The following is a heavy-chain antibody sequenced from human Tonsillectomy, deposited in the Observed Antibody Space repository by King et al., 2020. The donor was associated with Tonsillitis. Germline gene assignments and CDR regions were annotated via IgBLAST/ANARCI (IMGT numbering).Heavy chain of an antibody. CDR1: GFTFSSYG. V-gene: IGHV3-33*08. Sequence: QLVQSGGGVVQPGRSLRLSCAASGFTFSSYGMHWVRQAPGKGLEWVALIWYDGSNKYYTDSVKGRFTISRDNSKNTMYLQVKSLRAEDRAVYYCARGTAARHDAFDFCGQGTMVTVSS. CDR3: ARGTAARHDAFDF. CDR2: IWYDGSNK. J-gene: IGHJ3*01. D-gene: IGHD1-1*01.